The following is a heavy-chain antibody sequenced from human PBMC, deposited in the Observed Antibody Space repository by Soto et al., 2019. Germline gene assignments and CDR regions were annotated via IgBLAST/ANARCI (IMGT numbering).Heavy chain of an antibody. Sequence: QVQLVESGGGGVQPGRSLTLSCAASGFTFSSYGMHWVRQAPGKGLEWVAVISYDGTTKWYVDSVKGRFSISRDNSKNTLYLQMNSLRDEDTAVYYCAKDSTHCSGGSCYLFDYWGQGTLVTVSS. D-gene: IGHD2-15*01. J-gene: IGHJ4*01. V-gene: IGHV3-30*18. CDR3: AKDSTHCSGGSCYLFDY. CDR1: GFTFSSYG. CDR2: ISYDGTTK.